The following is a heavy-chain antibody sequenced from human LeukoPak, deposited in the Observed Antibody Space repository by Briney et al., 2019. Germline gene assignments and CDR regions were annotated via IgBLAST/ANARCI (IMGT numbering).Heavy chain of an antibody. CDR2: IGPDGSDK. CDR3: SGRDSSRNPWAY. V-gene: IGHV3-7*01. J-gene: IGHJ4*02. Sequence: PGGSLRLSCAASGFTFDNFWMNWVRLAPGRGLEWLANIGPDGSDKYYVDSVKGRFTISRDNGKNLVYLEMNSLRVEDTAVYYCSGRDSSRNPWAYWGQGTLVSVSS. CDR1: GFTFDNFW. D-gene: IGHD2-2*01.